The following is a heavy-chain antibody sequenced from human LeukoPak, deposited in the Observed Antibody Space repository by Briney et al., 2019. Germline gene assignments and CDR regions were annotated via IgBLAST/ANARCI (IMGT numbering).Heavy chain of an antibody. V-gene: IGHV4-34*01. J-gene: IGHJ3*02. CDR3: ARWCGSGGSCHFTDAFDI. Sequence: PSETLSLTCAVYGGSFSGYYWSWIRQPPGKGLEWIGEINHSGSTNYNPSLKSRVTISVDTSKNQFSLKLSSVTAADTAVYYCARWCGSGGSCHFTDAFDIWGQGTMVTVSS. CDR1: GGSFSGYY. CDR2: INHSGST. D-gene: IGHD2-15*01.